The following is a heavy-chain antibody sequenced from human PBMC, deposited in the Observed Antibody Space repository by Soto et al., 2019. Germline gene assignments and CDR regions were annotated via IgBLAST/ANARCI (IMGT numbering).Heavy chain of an antibody. Sequence: SENLSLTSTVYGRSSNSYYWRWVGQPPGKGLEWIGYIYDSGITSYNPSLKSRVTMSADTSKNQFSLKLTSVTGADTAVYYCARFYYRNGYANQFDSCGQGTLGTVSS. J-gene: IGHJ4*02. D-gene: IGHD3-10*01. CDR2: IYDSGIT. CDR1: GRSSNSYY. CDR3: ARFYYRNGYANQFDS. V-gene: IGHV4-59*01.